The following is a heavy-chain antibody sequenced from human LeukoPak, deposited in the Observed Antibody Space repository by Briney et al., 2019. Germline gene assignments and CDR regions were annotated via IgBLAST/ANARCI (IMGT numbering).Heavy chain of an antibody. Sequence: GGSLRLSCAASGFTFCSYSMNWVRQAPGKGLEWVANIKQDGSEKYYVDSVKGRFTISRDNAKNSLYLQMNSLRAEDTAVYYCATGLLYDWGQGTLVTVSS. V-gene: IGHV3-7*01. CDR3: ATGLLYD. J-gene: IGHJ4*02. D-gene: IGHD3-10*01. CDR2: IKQDGSEK. CDR1: GFTFCSYS.